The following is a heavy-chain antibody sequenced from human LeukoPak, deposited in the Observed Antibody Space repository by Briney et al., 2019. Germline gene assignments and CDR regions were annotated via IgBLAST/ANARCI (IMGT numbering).Heavy chain of an antibody. CDR2: IYTSGST. CDR3: AREQAAAGTRYYYYYMDV. CDR1: GGSISSYY. D-gene: IGHD6-13*01. Sequence: PSETLSLTCTVSGGSISSYYWSWIRQPAGKGLEWIGRIYTSGSTNYNPSLKSRVTMSVDTSKNQFSLKLSSVTAADTAVYYCAREQAAAGTRYYYYYMDVWGKGTTVTVSS. J-gene: IGHJ6*03. V-gene: IGHV4-4*07.